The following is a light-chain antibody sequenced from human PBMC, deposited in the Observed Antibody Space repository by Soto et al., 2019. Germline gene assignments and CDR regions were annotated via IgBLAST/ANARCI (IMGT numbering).Light chain of an antibody. V-gene: IGLV2-23*01. CDR3: CSYAGSSTHV. J-gene: IGLJ1*01. CDR1: SSDVGNYDL. Sequence: QSALTQPASVSGSPGQSITISCTGTSSDVGNYDLVSWYQHHPGEAPKLIIYEARERPSGVSKRFSGSKSGNTASLRISGFQAEDEADYYCCSYAGSSTHVFGGGTKLTVL. CDR2: EAR.